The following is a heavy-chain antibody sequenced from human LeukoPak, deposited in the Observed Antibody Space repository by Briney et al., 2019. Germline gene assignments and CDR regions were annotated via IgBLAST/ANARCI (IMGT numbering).Heavy chain of an antibody. CDR1: GFTFSSYA. J-gene: IGHJ3*02. CDR2: ISYDGSNK. CDR3: ARDRDCSSTSCYTWGAFDI. V-gene: IGHV3-30*01. D-gene: IGHD2-2*02. Sequence: GGSLRLSCAASGFTFSSYAMHWVRQAPGKGREGVAVISYDGSNKYYADSVKGRFTISRDNSKHTLYLQMNSLRAEDTAVYYCARDRDCSSTSCYTWGAFDIWGQGTMVTVSS.